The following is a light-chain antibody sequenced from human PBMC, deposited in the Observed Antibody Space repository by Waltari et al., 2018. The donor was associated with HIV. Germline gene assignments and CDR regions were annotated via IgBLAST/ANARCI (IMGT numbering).Light chain of an antibody. V-gene: IGLV2-14*01. J-gene: IGLJ1*01. Sequence: QSALTQPASVSGSPGQSITISCTGTSSDVGGYNYVSWYQQHPGKAPKLMCYDVSKRPSGVSNRFSGSKSGNTASLTISGLQAEDEADYYFSSYTTSSGIFGTGTKVTVL. CDR1: SSDVGGYNY. CDR3: SSYTTSSGI. CDR2: DVS.